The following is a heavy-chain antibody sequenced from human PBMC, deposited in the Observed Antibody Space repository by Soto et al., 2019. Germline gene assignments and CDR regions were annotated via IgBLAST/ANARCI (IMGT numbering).Heavy chain of an antibody. D-gene: IGHD3-10*01. Sequence: SVKVSCKASGGTFSSYAISWVRQAPGQGLEWMGGIIPIFGTANYAQKFQGRVTITADKSTSTAYMELSSLRSEDTAVYYCARESGNYRTYYYYGMDVWGQGTKVTVSS. CDR2: IIPIFGTA. CDR1: GGTFSSYA. J-gene: IGHJ6*02. V-gene: IGHV1-69*06. CDR3: ARESGNYRTYYYYGMDV.